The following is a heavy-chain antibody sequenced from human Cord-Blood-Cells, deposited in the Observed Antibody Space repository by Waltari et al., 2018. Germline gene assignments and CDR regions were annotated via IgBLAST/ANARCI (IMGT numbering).Heavy chain of an antibody. CDR2: FIPIFGTA. Sequence: QVQLVQSGAEVKKPGSSVKVSCKASGGTFSSYAISWVRQAPGQGLEWMGGFIPIFGTANYAQKFQGRVTITADESTSTAYMELSSLRSEDTAVYYCARARGRFKLEANDAFDIWGQGTMVTVSS. CDR3: ARARGRFKLEANDAFDI. D-gene: IGHD1-1*01. V-gene: IGHV1-69*12. CDR1: GGTFSSYA. J-gene: IGHJ3*02.